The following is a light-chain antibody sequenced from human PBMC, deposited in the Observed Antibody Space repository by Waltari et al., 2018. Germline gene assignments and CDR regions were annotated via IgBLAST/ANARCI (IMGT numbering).Light chain of an antibody. CDR3: SSYTSSTTLV. CDR2: EVN. V-gene: IGLV2-14*01. Sequence: QSALTQPASVSGSPGQSIPIYCTGTSSDVGGYNYVPWYQHPPGHVPKLIIAEVNNRPSGVSHRFSGSKSGNTASLSISGLQTEDEADYYCSSYTSSTTLVFGTGTKVTVL. CDR1: SSDVGGYNY. J-gene: IGLJ1*01.